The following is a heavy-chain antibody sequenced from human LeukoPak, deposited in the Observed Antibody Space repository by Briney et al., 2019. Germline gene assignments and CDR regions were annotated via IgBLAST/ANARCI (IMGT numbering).Heavy chain of an antibody. CDR1: GVSFNDYY. CDR3: TRMTTGHDY. V-gene: IGHV4-34*01. CDR2: INHSGYT. J-gene: IGHJ4*02. Sequence: PSETLSLTCAVSGVSFNDYYWSWVRQTPGKGLEWIGEINHSGYTNDSPSFKSRVTLSIDTSRKQFSLNLRSVTVGDTGIYYCTRMTTGHDYWGQGTLVTVSS. D-gene: IGHD4-17*01.